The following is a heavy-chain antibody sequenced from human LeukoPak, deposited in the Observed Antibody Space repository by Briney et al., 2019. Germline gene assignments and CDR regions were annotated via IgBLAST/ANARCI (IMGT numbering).Heavy chain of an antibody. J-gene: IGHJ4*02. Sequence: GGSLRLSCAASGFTISSYGMHWVRQAPGKGLEWVAVIWYDGSNKYYADSVKGRFTISRDNSKDTVYLQMNSLSAEDTAVYYCAKTTTGYSSGRYPGWPVDYWGQGTLVTVSS. CDR1: GFTISSYG. D-gene: IGHD6-19*01. CDR2: IWYDGSNK. CDR3: AKTTTGYSSGRYPGWPVDY. V-gene: IGHV3-33*06.